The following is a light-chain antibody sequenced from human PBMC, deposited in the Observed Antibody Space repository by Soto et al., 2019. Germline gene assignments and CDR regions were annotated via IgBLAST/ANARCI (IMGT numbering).Light chain of an antibody. CDR3: QQYDNLPYT. V-gene: IGKV1-33*01. CDR1: HDITRY. J-gene: IGKJ2*01. Sequence: DIQMTQSPPSLSAPVGDRVTITCQASHDITRYLNWYQRKPGKAPKLLIYDVSNLETVVPSRFSGSGSGTEFTFAISSLQPEDIATYYCQQYDNLPYTFGQGTRLEIK. CDR2: DVS.